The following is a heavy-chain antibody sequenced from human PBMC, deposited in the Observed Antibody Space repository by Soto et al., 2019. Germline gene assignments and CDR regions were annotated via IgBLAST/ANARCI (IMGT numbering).Heavy chain of an antibody. J-gene: IGHJ6*02. Sequence: QVQLVESGGGVVQPGRSLRLSCAASGFTFSSYAMHWVRQARGKGLEWVAVISYDGSNKYYADSVKGRFTISRDNSKNSMYLQMNRLRAEDTAVYYCARDYYRFNSGYGFSMDVWGQGTTVTVSS. CDR1: GFTFSSYA. CDR2: ISYDGSNK. V-gene: IGHV3-30-3*01. D-gene: IGHD5-12*01. CDR3: ARDYYRFNSGYGFSMDV.